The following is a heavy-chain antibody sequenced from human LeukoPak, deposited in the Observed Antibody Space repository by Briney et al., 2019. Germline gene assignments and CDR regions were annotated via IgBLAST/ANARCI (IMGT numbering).Heavy chain of an antibody. J-gene: IGHJ6*03. V-gene: IGHV4-4*07. CDR2: IYTSGST. D-gene: IGHD6-13*01. CDR1: GGSISSYY. CDR3: ARDLGIAAAEDYYYYYMDV. Sequence: PSETLSLTCAVSGGSISSYYWSWIQQPAGKGLEWIGRIYTSGSTNYNHSLKIRVTMSVDTSKNQFSLKLSSVTAADTAVYYCARDLGIAAAEDYYYYYMDVWGKGTTVTISS.